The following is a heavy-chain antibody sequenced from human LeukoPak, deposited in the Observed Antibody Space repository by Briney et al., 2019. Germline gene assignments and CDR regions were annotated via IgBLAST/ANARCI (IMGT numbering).Heavy chain of an antibody. CDR1: SASITTHY. CDR2: IFHTGSS. D-gene: IGHD6-19*01. V-gene: IGHV4-59*11. CDR3: AREGYASGWNDF. J-gene: IGHJ4*02. Sequence: PSETLSLTCTVSSASITTHYWSWIRQPPGKGLEWVGYIFHTGSSNYNPSLMNRVTISIDTSKNQFSLKLRSVTAADTAVYYCAREGYASGWNDFWGQGTLVTVSS.